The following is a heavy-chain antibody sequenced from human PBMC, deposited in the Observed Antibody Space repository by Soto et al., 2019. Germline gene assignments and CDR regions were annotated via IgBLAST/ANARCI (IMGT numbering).Heavy chain of an antibody. CDR3: ATSLTTVTYNWFDP. Sequence: QVQLVQSGAEVKKPGSSVKVSCKASGGTFSSYAISWVGQAPGQGLEWMGGIIPIFGTANYAQKFQGRVTITADESTSTAYMELSSLRSEDTAVYYCATSLTTVTYNWFDPWGQGTLVTVSS. V-gene: IGHV1-69*01. D-gene: IGHD4-17*01. J-gene: IGHJ5*02. CDR1: GGTFSSYA. CDR2: IIPIFGTA.